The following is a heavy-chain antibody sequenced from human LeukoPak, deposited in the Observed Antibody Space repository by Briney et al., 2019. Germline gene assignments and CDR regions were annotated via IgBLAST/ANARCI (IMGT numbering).Heavy chain of an antibody. Sequence: GGSLRLSCAASGFTFSSYAMHWVRQAPGKGLEWVALISYDGTNKYYADSVRGRFTTSRDNSKNTLYLHMNSLRAEDTAVYYCAKVGDNWDFDYWGQGTLVTVSS. CDR1: GFTFSSYA. D-gene: IGHD3-16*01. J-gene: IGHJ4*02. CDR2: ISYDGTNK. V-gene: IGHV3-30*18. CDR3: AKVGDNWDFDY.